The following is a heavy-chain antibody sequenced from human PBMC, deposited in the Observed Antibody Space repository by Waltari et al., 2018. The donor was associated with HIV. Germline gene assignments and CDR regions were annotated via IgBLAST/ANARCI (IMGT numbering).Heavy chain of an antibody. D-gene: IGHD3-3*01. V-gene: IGHV4-34*02. CDR3: ARGPHTSIFGVVKYFQP. CDR1: GGSCNGYY. CDR2: VDYSGDT. J-gene: IGHJ1*01. Sequence: VQLQQWGTGRLMPLETLSLTCAVYGGSCNGYYWTWIRQSPGNGLEWIGEVDYSGDTNYNPSLKSRLTISVDTSKNQFSLKLTSMTTADTGLYYCARGPHTSIFGVVKYFQPWGQGTLVTVSS.